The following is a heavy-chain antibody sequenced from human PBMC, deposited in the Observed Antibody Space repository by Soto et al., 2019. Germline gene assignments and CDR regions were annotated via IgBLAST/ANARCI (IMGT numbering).Heavy chain of an antibody. CDR3: ARGWRYNWNDDGAFEI. CDR2: IYYSGST. J-gene: IGHJ3*02. CDR1: GGPISSYY. Sequence: QVQLQESGPGLVKPSETLSLTCPVPGGPISSYYWSWIRQPPGKGLEWVGCIYYSGSTNNNPSLKSRVTISVDTSKNQFSLKLSSVTAADTAVYYCARGWRYNWNDDGAFEIWGQGTMVTVSS. D-gene: IGHD1-20*01. V-gene: IGHV4-59*01.